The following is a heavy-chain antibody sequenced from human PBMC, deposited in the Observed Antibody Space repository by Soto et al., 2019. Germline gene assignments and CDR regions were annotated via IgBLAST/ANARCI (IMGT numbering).Heavy chain of an antibody. D-gene: IGHD1-1*01. CDR2: IYHSGST. V-gene: IGHV4-4*02. J-gene: IGHJ6*02. CDR1: GGSMSSGYW. CDR3: SRGDDRHFYYGMAV. Sequence: QVQLQESGPGLVKPSGTLSLTCAVSGGSMSSGYWWSWVRQPPGKGLEWIGEIYHSGSTNYNPSLKSRVTISVAKSKNTFSLKLSSVTAADTAVYYCSRGDDRHFYYGMAVWGQGTTVTVSS.